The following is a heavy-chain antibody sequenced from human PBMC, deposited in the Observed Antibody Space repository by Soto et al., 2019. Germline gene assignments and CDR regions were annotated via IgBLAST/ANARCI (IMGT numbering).Heavy chain of an antibody. Sequence: QVQLQESCPGLLKPSETLSLTCTVSGGSIRSYCWTWIRQPPGEGLEWIGGICNSGSTNYNPSLRSSVTISVDTQMNQFSLQLSSVTVADTAVYYCAGCGSIVVATRRLMDVWGKGTTVTVSS. CDR3: AGCGSIVVATRRLMDV. J-gene: IGHJ6*03. CDR1: GGSIRSYC. CDR2: ICNSGST. V-gene: IGHV4-4*08. D-gene: IGHD3-22*01.